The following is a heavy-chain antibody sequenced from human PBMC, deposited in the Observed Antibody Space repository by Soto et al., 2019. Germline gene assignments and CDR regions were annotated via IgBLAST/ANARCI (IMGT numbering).Heavy chain of an antibody. CDR2: ISGSGGST. Sequence: EVQLLESGGGLVQPGGSLRLSCAASGFTFSSYAMSWVRQAPGKGLEWVSAISGSGGSTYYEDSVKGRFTISRDNSKNTLDLQMNSLRAEDTAVYYCAKGGMVAVAGGYWGQGTLVTVSS. J-gene: IGHJ4*02. V-gene: IGHV3-23*01. CDR3: AKGGMVAVAGGY. D-gene: IGHD6-19*01. CDR1: GFTFSSYA.